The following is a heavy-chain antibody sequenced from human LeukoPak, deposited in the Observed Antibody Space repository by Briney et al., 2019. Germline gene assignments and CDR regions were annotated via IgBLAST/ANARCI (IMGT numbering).Heavy chain of an antibody. J-gene: IGHJ4*02. CDR3: ASELCTNGLCSDVQY. CDR1: GFTFSNYG. CDR2: ISKDGSTK. Sequence: PGRSLRLSCAASGFTFSNYGIIWVRQAPGRGLEWVAVISKDGSTKYYADSVQGRFTVSRDNSKNMLDLQLNSLSTEDTAVYYCASELCTNGLCSDVQYWGQGTLVTVSS. D-gene: IGHD2-8*01. V-gene: IGHV3-30*03.